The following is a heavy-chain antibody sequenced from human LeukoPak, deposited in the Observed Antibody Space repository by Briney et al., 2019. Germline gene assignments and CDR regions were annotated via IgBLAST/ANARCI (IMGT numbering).Heavy chain of an antibody. CDR3: ARRAARRPRHAFDT. Sequence: SQTLSLTCTVTGGSISSGDYYWSWIRQPPWKGLEWIGYIYYSGSTYYNPSLKSRVTISVDTSKNQFSLKLSSVTVAHTAVYYCARRAARRPRHAFDTVGQGTMVTVSP. CDR1: GGSISSGDYY. J-gene: IGHJ3*02. CDR2: IYYSGST. V-gene: IGHV4-30-4*08. D-gene: IGHD6-6*01.